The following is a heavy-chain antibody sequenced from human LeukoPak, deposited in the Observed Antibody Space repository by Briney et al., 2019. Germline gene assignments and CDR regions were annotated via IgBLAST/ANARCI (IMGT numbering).Heavy chain of an antibody. CDR3: ARGGTVYYYESSDYYGMDV. Sequence: APVKASCTASGYTFTAYYTHWVRQAPGHGLKCRGRINPNRGGTKYAQKFQGRVTMTRDTSISSAYMELSRLRSDDTAVYYCARGGTVYYYESSDYYGMDVWGQGTTVTVSS. J-gene: IGHJ6*02. D-gene: IGHD3-22*01. CDR2: INPNRGGT. V-gene: IGHV1-2*06. CDR1: GYTFTAYY.